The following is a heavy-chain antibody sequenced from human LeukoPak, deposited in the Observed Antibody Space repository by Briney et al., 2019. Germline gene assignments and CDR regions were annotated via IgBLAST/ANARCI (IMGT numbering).Heavy chain of an antibody. V-gene: IGHV4-59*08. Sequence: SETLSLTCTVSGGSISNYYWTWIRQPPGKGLEWIGYIYYSGSTNYNPSLKSRVTISVDTSKNQFSLKLSSVTAADTAVYYCARQAGSCSFYYYDYWGQGTLVTVSS. CDR1: GGSISNYY. CDR2: IYYSGST. CDR3: ARQAGSCSFYYYDY. J-gene: IGHJ4*02. D-gene: IGHD2/OR15-2a*01.